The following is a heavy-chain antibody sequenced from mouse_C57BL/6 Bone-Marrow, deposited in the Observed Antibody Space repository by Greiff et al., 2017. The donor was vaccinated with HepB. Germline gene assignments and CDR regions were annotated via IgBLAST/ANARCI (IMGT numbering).Heavy chain of an antibody. J-gene: IGHJ3*01. CDR2: INPGSGGT. D-gene: IGHD1-1*01. Sequence: VQLQESGAELVRPGTSVKVSCKASGYAFTNYLIEWVKQRPGQGLEWIGVINPGSGGTNYNEKFKGKATLTADKSSSPAYMQLSSLTSEDSAVYFCARNYGSSPAWFAYWGQGTLVTVSA. CDR1: GYAFTNYL. CDR3: ARNYGSSPAWFAY. V-gene: IGHV1-54*01.